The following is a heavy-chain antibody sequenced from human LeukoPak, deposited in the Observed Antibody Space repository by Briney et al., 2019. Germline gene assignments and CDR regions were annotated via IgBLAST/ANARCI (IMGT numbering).Heavy chain of an antibody. Sequence: GGSLRLSCAASGFTFSSYAMSWVRQAPGKGLEWVSAISGSGGSTYYADSVKGRFTISRDNSKNTLYLQMNSLRAEDTAVYYCANRPSLWDDYVWGSYRYWGQGTLVTVSS. CDR3: ANRPSLWDDYVWGSYRY. CDR2: ISGSGGST. D-gene: IGHD3-16*02. J-gene: IGHJ4*02. V-gene: IGHV3-23*01. CDR1: GFTFSSYA.